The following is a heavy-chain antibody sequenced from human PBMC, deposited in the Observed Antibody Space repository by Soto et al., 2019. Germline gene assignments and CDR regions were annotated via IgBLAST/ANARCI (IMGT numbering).Heavy chain of an antibody. D-gene: IGHD4-17*01. Sequence: QVQLVQSGAEVKKPGASVKVSCKASGYTFSSYGVSWVRQAPGQGLEWMGWISAYNGNTNYAQKFQGRVTMTTDTSTSTAYMELRSLRSDDTAVYYSARDDGVNDYGDYFDYWGQGTLVTVSS. CDR1: GYTFSSYG. CDR2: ISAYNGNT. CDR3: ARDDGVNDYGDYFDY. V-gene: IGHV1-18*01. J-gene: IGHJ4*02.